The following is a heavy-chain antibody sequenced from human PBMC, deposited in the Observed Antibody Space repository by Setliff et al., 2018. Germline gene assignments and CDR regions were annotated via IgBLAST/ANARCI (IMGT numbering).Heavy chain of an antibody. J-gene: IGHJ6*03. V-gene: IGHV1-8*01. Sequence: ASVKVSCKASGYTFTFYDINWVRQATGQGLEWIGWMNPQNGNTGYAQKFQGRVTMTTDTSTRTAYMELRSLRSDDTAAYYCARVFFGVNDGLYHYFNMDIWGKGTTVTVSS. D-gene: IGHD3-10*01. CDR1: GYTFTFYD. CDR2: MNPQNGNT. CDR3: ARVFFGVNDGLYHYFNMDI.